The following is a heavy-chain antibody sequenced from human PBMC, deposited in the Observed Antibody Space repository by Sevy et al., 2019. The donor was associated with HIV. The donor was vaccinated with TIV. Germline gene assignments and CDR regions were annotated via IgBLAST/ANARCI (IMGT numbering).Heavy chain of an antibody. CDR3: ARALEIYRSSGYWFDP. V-gene: IGHV1-46*01. CDR1: GYTLTTYY. CDR2: INPSGGNT. J-gene: IGHJ5*02. Sequence: ASVKVSCKASGYTLTTYYMHWVRQAPGQGLEWMGIINPSGGNTNYAQKFQGRVTMTRDTSTSKVYMELSRLRSEDTAVYYCARALEIYRSSGYWFDPWGQGTLVTVSS. D-gene: IGHD6-6*01.